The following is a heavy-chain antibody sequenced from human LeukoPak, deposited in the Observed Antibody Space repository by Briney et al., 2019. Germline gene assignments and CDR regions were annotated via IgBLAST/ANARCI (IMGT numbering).Heavy chain of an antibody. V-gene: IGHV3-23*01. D-gene: IGHD5-24*01. CDR2: ISGGADTT. CDR3: AKDPYTISAPPFDY. CDR1: GSTFSSHA. J-gene: IGHJ4*02. Sequence: GGSLRLSCAASGSTFSSHAMTWVRQAPGKGLEWVSSISGGADTTYYADSVKGRFTISRDNPKNTLYLQMSGLRVEDTAVYYCAKDPYTISAPPFDYWGQGTLVTVSS.